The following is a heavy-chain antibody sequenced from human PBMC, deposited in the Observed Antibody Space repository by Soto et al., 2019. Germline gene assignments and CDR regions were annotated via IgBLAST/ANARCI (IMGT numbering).Heavy chain of an antibody. D-gene: IGHD2-15*01. CDR3: ARDPPDIVVVVAAKNYYYYYGMDV. Sequence: GGSLRLSCAASGFTFSSYSMNWVRQAPGKGLEWVSSISSSSSYIYYADSVKGRFTISRDNAKNSLYLQMNSLRAEDTAVYYCARDPPDIVVVVAAKNYYYYYGMDVWGQGTTVTVSS. CDR2: ISSSSSYI. V-gene: IGHV3-21*01. J-gene: IGHJ6*02. CDR1: GFTFSSYS.